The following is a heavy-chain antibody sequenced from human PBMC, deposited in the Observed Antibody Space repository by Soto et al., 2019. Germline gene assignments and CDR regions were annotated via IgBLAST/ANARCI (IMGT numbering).Heavy chain of an antibody. Sequence: VQLVQSGAEVKKPGASVKVSCKASGYTFTSYYMHWVRQAPGQGLEWMGIINPSGGSTSYAQKFQGRGTMTRDTSTSTVYMELSSLRSEDTAVYYCARDRAFTPFDYTGGGGLVMVSS. CDR3: ARDRAFTPFDY. CDR1: GYTFTSYY. CDR2: INPSGGST. D-gene: IGHD2-15*01. J-gene: IGHJ4*02. V-gene: IGHV1-46*01.